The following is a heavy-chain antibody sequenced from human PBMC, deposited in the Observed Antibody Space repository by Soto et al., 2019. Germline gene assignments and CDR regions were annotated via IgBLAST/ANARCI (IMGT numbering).Heavy chain of an antibody. CDR2: IYYGADT. J-gene: IGHJ5*02. D-gene: IGHD6-19*01. Sequence: SETLSLTCTVSGVSISSSIDYWGWIRQSPGKGLEWIGSIYYGADTDYNPSLSSRVTISVDTAKNQFSLKLSSVTAADTAVYYCARNGRSSGWPNWFDPWGQGTLVTVSS. CDR3: ARNGRSSGWPNWFDP. V-gene: IGHV4-39*01. CDR1: GVSISSSIDY.